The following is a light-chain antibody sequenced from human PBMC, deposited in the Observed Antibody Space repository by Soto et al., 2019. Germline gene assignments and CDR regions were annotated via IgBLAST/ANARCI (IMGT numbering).Light chain of an antibody. J-gene: IGKJ5*01. V-gene: IGKV1-5*03. Sequence: DIQMTQSPSTLSASVGDRVTITCRASQSISSWLAWYQQKPGKAPNLLIYKASSLESGVPSRFSGSGSGTDFTLTISSLQPEDFATYYCQQHNTYPITFGQGTRLEIK. CDR3: QQHNTYPIT. CDR1: QSISSW. CDR2: KAS.